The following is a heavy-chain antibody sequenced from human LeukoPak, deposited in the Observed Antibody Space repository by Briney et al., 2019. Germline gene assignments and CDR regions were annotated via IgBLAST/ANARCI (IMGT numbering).Heavy chain of an antibody. J-gene: IGHJ4*02. CDR3: ARDLRAAAGTFDY. CDR1: GFTFSTYT. V-gene: IGHV3-21*01. D-gene: IGHD6-13*01. Sequence: GGSLRLSCVASGFTFSTYTMNWVRQAPGKGLEWVASISSGSGYLYYTDSVTGRFTISRDNAKNSLYLQMSSLRAEDTAVYYCARDLRAAAGTFDYWGQGTLVTVSS. CDR2: ISSGSGYL.